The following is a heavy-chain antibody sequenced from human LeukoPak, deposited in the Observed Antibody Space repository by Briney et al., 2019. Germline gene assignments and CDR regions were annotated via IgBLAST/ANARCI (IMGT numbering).Heavy chain of an antibody. D-gene: IGHD1-26*01. CDR3: ARAGRGGIVGATYALDI. J-gene: IGHJ3*02. Sequence: ASMKVSCKASGYTFTGYYMHWVRQAPGQGLEWMGWINPNSGGTNYAQKFQGRVTMTRDTSISTAYMELSRLRSDDTAVYYCARAGRGGIVGATYALDIWGQGTMVTVSS. CDR1: GYTFTGYY. V-gene: IGHV1-2*02. CDR2: INPNSGGT.